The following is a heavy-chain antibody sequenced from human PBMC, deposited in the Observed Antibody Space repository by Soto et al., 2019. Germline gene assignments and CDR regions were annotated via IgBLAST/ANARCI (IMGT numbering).Heavy chain of an antibody. J-gene: IGHJ1*01. CDR1: GFSLITSGVG. CDR3: AHRGIAVAGTRRWAEYFQH. V-gene: IGHV2-5*01. CDR2: IYCNDDK. D-gene: IGHD6-19*01. Sequence: SGPTLVNPTPTLTLTCTFSGFSLITSGVGVGWMPKPSGTPPEWPALIYCNDDKRYSPSLKIRLTITKDTSKNQVVLTMTNIDPVDTATYYCAHRGIAVAGTRRWAEYFQHWGQGTMVTVSS.